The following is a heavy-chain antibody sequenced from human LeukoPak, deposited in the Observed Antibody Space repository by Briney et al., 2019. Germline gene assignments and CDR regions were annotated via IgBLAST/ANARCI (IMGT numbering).Heavy chain of an antibody. D-gene: IGHD2-21*01. CDR3: ARLSRWFDP. V-gene: IGHV4-59*06. Sequence: PSETLSLTCTVSGGSISSYYWSWIRQPPGKGLEWIGYIYYSGSTYYNPSLKSRVTISVDTSKNQFSLKLSSVTAADTAVYYCARLSRWFDPWGQGTLVTVSS. J-gene: IGHJ5*02. CDR1: GGSISSYY. CDR2: IYYSGST.